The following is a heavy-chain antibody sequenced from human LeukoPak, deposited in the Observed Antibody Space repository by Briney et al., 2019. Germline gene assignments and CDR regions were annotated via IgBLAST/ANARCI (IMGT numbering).Heavy chain of an antibody. V-gene: IGHV3-30*18. D-gene: IGHD4-17*01. J-gene: IGHJ4*02. Sequence: GGSLRLSCAASGFSFSGYSMNWVRQAPGKGLEWVAVISYDGSSKYYADSVKGRFTISRDNSKNTLFLQMNSLRADDTAVFYCAKDGGFYGENLDYWGQGTLVTVSS. CDR1: GFSFSGYS. CDR3: AKDGGFYGENLDY. CDR2: ISYDGSSK.